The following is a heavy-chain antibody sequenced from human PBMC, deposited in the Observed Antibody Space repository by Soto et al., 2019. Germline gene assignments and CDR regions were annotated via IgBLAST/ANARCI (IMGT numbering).Heavy chain of an antibody. CDR2: IFYTGTT. CDR3: ATLVVVAQVANA. Sequence: PSETLSLTCSVSGGSINYNSYYWGWIRQPPGKGLEWVGGIFYTGTTYYSPSLKDRVTISVDTSKNSFSLNLTSVTAADTAVYFCATLVVVAQVANAWGQGTLVTVSS. V-gene: IGHV4-39*02. D-gene: IGHD2-15*01. CDR1: GGSINYNSYY. J-gene: IGHJ5*02.